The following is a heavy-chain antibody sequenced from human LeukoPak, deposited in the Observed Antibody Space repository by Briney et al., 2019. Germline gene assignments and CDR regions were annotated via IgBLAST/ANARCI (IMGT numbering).Heavy chain of an antibody. Sequence: GRSLRLPCAASGFTFSSYAMHWVRQAPGKGLEWVAVISYDGSNKYYADSVKGRFTISRDNSKNTLYLQMNSLRAEDTAVYYCARDTAVGGAFDIWGQGTMVTVSS. J-gene: IGHJ3*02. D-gene: IGHD6-19*01. CDR3: ARDTAVGGAFDI. V-gene: IGHV3-30*04. CDR1: GFTFSSYA. CDR2: ISYDGSNK.